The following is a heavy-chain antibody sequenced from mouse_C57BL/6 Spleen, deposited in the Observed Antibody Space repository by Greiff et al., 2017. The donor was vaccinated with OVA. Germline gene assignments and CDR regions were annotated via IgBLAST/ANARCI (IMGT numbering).Heavy chain of an antibody. J-gene: IGHJ4*01. CDR3: TRGRDYDYDYAMDY. D-gene: IGHD2-4*01. CDR1: GFTFSSYA. CDR2: ISSGGDYI. V-gene: IGHV5-9-1*02. Sequence: EVQLVESGEGLVKPGGSLKLSCAASGFTFSSYAMSWVRQTPEKRLEWVAYISSGGDYIYYADTVKGRFTISRDNARNTLYLQMSSLKSEDTAMYYCTRGRDYDYDYAMDYWGQGTSVTVSS.